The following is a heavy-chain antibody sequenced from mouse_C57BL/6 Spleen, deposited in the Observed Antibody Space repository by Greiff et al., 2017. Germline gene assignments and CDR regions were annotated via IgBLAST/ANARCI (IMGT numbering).Heavy chain of an antibody. CDR1: GFTFSSYT. Sequence: EVKLVEPGGGLVKPGGSLKLSCAASGFTFSSYTMSWVRQTPEKRLEWVATISGGGGNTYYPDSVKGRFTLTRDNAKNTLYLQMSSLRSEDAAWYYCASHYYGSSYRYFDDWGTGTTVTVSS. CDR3: ASHYYGSSYRYFDD. D-gene: IGHD1-1*01. J-gene: IGHJ1*03. V-gene: IGHV5-9*01. CDR2: ISGGGGNT.